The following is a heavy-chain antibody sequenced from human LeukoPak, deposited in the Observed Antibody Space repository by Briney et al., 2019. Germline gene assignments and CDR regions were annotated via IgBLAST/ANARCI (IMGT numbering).Heavy chain of an antibody. CDR1: GFTFSSYA. CDR3: ANGAYDVLRYFDWLLSNNWFDP. J-gene: IGHJ5*02. V-gene: IGHV3-23*01. D-gene: IGHD3-9*01. Sequence: GESLRLSCAASGFTFSSYAMSWVRQAPGKGLEWVSAISGSGGSTYYADSVKGRFTISRDNSKNTLYLQMNSLRAEDTAVYYCANGAYDVLRYFDWLLSNNWFDPWGQGTLVTVSS. CDR2: ISGSGGST.